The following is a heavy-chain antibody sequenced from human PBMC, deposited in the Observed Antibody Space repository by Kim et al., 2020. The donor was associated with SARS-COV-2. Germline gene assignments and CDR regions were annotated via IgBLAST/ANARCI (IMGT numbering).Heavy chain of an antibody. CDR3: AREITATGPSYYFDY. D-gene: IGHD6-13*01. J-gene: IGHJ4*02. CDR2: IRSRAYGATT. Sequence: GGSLRLSCKVSGFNFGDYGVSWFRQAPGKGLEWVGFIRSRAYGATTEYTASVRGRFTISRDDFTDMVYMQMNSLKTEETGVYYCAREITATGPSYYFDYWGQGTLAT. CDR1: GFNFGDYG. V-gene: IGHV3-49*01.